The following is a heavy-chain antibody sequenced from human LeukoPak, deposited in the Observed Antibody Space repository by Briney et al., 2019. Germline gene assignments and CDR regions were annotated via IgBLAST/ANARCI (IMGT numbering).Heavy chain of an antibody. V-gene: IGHV1-24*01. CDR1: GYTLTELS. D-gene: IGHD1-26*01. CDR2: FDPEDGET. CDR3: ARDLLSGSYGY. Sequence: GASVKVSCKVSGYTLTELSMHWVRQAPGKGLEWMGGFDPEDGETIYAQKFQGRVTMTTDTSTSTAYMELRSLRSDDTAVYYCARDLLSGSYGYWGQGTLVTVSS. J-gene: IGHJ4*02.